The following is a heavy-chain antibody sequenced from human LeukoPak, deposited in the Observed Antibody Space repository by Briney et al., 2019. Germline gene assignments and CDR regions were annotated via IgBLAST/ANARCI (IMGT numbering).Heavy chain of an antibody. CDR3: ASTPAAFPHFDY. J-gene: IGHJ4*02. V-gene: IGHV4-38-2*02. CDR1: GYSTSSGYY. Sequence: SETLSLTCTVSGYSTSSGYYWGWIRQPPGKGLEWIGSIYHSGSTYYNPSLKSRVTISVDTSKNQFSLKLSSVTAADTAVYYCASTPAAFPHFDYWGQGTLVTVSS. CDR2: IYHSGST. D-gene: IGHD2-2*01.